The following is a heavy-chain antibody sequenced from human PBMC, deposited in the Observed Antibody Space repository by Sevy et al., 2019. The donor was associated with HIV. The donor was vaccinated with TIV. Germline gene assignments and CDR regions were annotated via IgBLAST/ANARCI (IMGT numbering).Heavy chain of an antibody. CDR2: ISSSGSTI. Sequence: GGSLRLSCAASGFTFSNYNINWVRQALGKGLEWVSYISSSGSTIYYADSVKGRFTISRDNAKNSLFLQMNSLRAEDTTVYYCARDRFYDISGNRRGYFMDVWGKGTTVTVSS. CDR1: GFTFSNYN. V-gene: IGHV3-48*01. D-gene: IGHD3-22*01. CDR3: ARDRFYDISGNRRGYFMDV. J-gene: IGHJ6*03.